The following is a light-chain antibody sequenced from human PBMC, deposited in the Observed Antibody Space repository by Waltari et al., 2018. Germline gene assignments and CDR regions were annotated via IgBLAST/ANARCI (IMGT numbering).Light chain of an antibody. CDR3: ASWDDSLNGHWV. Sequence: QSVLTQPPSASGTPGQRVTISCSGSASNIGGNLVNWYQQHPGKAPKLLIYRSALRPSGVRYRCSGSNAGPSASLSISGLQSEDEADYYCASWDDSLNGHWVFGGGTKVTVL. CDR2: RSA. CDR1: ASNIGGNL. V-gene: IGLV1-44*01. J-gene: IGLJ3*02.